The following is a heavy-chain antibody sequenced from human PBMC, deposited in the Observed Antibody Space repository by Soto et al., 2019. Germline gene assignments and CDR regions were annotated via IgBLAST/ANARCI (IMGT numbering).Heavy chain of an antibody. J-gene: IGHJ4*02. CDR3: AKAVMRGQKKWFNYFDC. Sequence: SLRLSCTASGFTFDDYGMHWVRQAPGKGLEWVSAISWNSDIIDYVDSVRGRFTISRDNAKNSVYLQMNSLRVEDTALYYCAKAVMRGQKKWFNYFDCWGQGTQVIVSS. V-gene: IGHV3-9*01. D-gene: IGHD3-22*01. CDR1: GFTFDDYG. CDR2: ISWNSDII.